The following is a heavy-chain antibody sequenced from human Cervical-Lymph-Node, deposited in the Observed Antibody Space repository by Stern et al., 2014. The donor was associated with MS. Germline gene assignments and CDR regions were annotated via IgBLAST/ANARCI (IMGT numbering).Heavy chain of an antibody. CDR2: RSYDGSDT. V-gene: IGHV3-30*18. Sequence: LQQEESGGGVVQPGRSPRLTCTVSGFTFSSYGMHWVRQAPGKGLEWVSVRSYDGSDTYYAESVKGRFTISRDNSKNTLYLEMRSLRPEDTAVYYCVKRGITEVRGVRLGDYWGPGTLVIVSS. J-gene: IGHJ4*02. CDR1: GFTFSSYG. CDR3: VKRGITEVRGVRLGDY. D-gene: IGHD3-10*01.